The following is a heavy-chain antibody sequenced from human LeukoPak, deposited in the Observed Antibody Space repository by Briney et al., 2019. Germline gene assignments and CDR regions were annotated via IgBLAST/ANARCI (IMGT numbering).Heavy chain of an antibody. Sequence: WASVKVPCKASGYTFTGYYIHWVRQAPGHGLEWMGRINPNSGGTNFAQKFQGRVTMTRDTSINTAYMELSRLRSDDTAVFYCATFMILDEGDFDIWGQGTMVTVSS. CDR2: INPNSGGT. CDR3: ATFMILDEGDFDI. D-gene: IGHD3-16*01. V-gene: IGHV1-2*06. J-gene: IGHJ3*02. CDR1: GYTFTGYY.